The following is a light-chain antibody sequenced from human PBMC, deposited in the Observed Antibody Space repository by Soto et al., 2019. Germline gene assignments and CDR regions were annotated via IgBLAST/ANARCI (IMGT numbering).Light chain of an antibody. Sequence: SYELTQPPSVSVAPGQTARITCGGNNIGSRSVHWYQQKPGQAPVLVVYDDADRPSGIPERFSGSNSGNTATLTISRAEAGDEADYYCQVYDGSIDHNYHKYVFGTGTKVTVL. CDR2: DDA. V-gene: IGLV3-21*02. CDR1: NIGSRS. CDR3: QVYDGSIDHNYHKYV. J-gene: IGLJ1*01.